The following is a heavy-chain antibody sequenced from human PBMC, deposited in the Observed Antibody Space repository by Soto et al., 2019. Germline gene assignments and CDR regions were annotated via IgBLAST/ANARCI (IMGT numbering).Heavy chain of an antibody. D-gene: IGHD2-2*01. CDR1: GGSISSGGYY. V-gene: IGHV4-31*03. Sequence: SETLSLTCTVSGGSISSGGYYWSWIRQHPGKGLEWIGYIYYSGSTYYNPSLKSRVTISVDTSKSQFSLKLSSVTAADTAVYYCARDTPNYCSSTSCYFFDPWGQGTLVTVLL. CDR2: IYYSGST. CDR3: ARDTPNYCSSTSCYFFDP. J-gene: IGHJ5*02.